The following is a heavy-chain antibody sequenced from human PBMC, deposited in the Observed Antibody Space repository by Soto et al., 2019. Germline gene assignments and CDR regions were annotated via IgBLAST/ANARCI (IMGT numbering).Heavy chain of an antibody. Sequence: GSLILSCAASGFTFSSYAMSWVRQAPGKGLEWVSGISGSASNTYYTDSVKGRFTISRDNSKNTLYLQMNSLRAEDTAVYYCAKVGAYNPHFDSWGQGTLVTVSS. CDR1: GFTFSSYA. CDR2: ISGSASNT. J-gene: IGHJ4*02. D-gene: IGHD1-1*01. V-gene: IGHV3-23*01. CDR3: AKVGAYNPHFDS.